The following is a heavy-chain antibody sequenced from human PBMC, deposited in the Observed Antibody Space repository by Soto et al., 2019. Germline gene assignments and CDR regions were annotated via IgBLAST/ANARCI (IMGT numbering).Heavy chain of an antibody. CDR3: ARDRGSRWEGAFDI. CDR1: GFTFSSYG. CDR2: IWYDGSNK. D-gene: IGHD2-15*01. J-gene: IGHJ3*02. V-gene: IGHV3-33*01. Sequence: QVQLVESGGGVVQPGRSLRLSCAASGFTFSSYGMHWVRQAPGKGLEWVAVIWYDGSNKYYADSVKGRFTISRDNSKNTVYLQMNSLRAEDTAVYYCARDRGSRWEGAFDIWGQGTMVTVSS.